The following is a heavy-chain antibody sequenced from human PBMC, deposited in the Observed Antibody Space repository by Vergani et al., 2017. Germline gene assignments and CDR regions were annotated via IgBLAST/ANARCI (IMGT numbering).Heavy chain of an antibody. J-gene: IGHJ4*02. CDR2: IRYDGGKT. D-gene: IGHD2-21*02. CDR1: GFSFRSNG. V-gene: IGHV3-30*02. Sequence: QVQLVVSGGGVVQPGGSLRLACAASGFSFRSNGMHWVRQAPGKGLEWVAFIRYDGGKTYYVDSVKGRFTISRDNSKNTVFLQMNRLRAEDTAVYYCAKMGSVVVTEVAYYFDYWGQGTLVTVSS. CDR3: AKMGSVVVTEVAYYFDY.